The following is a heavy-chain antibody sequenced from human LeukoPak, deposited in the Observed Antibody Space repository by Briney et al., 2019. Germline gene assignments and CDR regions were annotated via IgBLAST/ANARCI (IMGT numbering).Heavy chain of an antibody. CDR1: GFTFSSYW. V-gene: IGHV3-7*01. Sequence: GGSLRLSCAASGFTFSSYWMSWVRQAPGKGLEWVANIKQDGSEKYYVDSVKGRFTISRDNAKNSLYLQTNSLRAEDTAAYYCARVPVVPAARWFDPWGQGTLVTVSS. CDR2: IKQDGSEK. D-gene: IGHD2-2*01. CDR3: ARVPVVPAARWFDP. J-gene: IGHJ5*02.